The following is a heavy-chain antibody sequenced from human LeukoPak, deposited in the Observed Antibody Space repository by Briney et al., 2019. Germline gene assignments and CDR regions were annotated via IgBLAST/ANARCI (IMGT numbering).Heavy chain of an antibody. CDR3: ARDRVYSGSYRLDY. Sequence: ASVKVSCKASGYTFTSYDINWVRQATGQGLEWMGWMNPNSGNTGYAQKFQGRVTMTRNTSISTAYMELSSLRSEDTAVYYCARDRVYSGSYRLDYWGQGTLVTVSS. J-gene: IGHJ4*02. V-gene: IGHV1-8*01. D-gene: IGHD1-26*01. CDR2: MNPNSGNT. CDR1: GYTFTSYD.